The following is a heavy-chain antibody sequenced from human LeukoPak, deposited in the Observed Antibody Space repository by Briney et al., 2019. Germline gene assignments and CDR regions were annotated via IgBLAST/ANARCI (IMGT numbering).Heavy chain of an antibody. Sequence: ASVKVSCKASGYTFTSYDINWVRQATGQGLEWMGWMNPNSGNTGYAQKFQGRVTMTRNTSISTAYMELSSLRSEDTAVYYCERGGAIAAPTQYYYYMDVWGKGTTVTVSS. CDR3: ERGGAIAAPTQYYYYMDV. CDR2: MNPNSGNT. D-gene: IGHD6-6*01. CDR1: GYTFTSYD. V-gene: IGHV1-8*01. J-gene: IGHJ6*03.